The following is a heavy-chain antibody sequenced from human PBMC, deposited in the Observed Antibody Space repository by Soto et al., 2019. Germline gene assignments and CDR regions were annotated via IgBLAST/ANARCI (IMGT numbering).Heavy chain of an antibody. D-gene: IGHD3-3*01. V-gene: IGHV1-18*01. CDR2: ISAYNGNT. CDR1: GYTFTSYG. J-gene: IGHJ4*02. Sequence: ASVKVSCKASGYTFTSYGISWVRQAPGQGLEWMGWISAYNGNTNYAQKLQGRVTMATDTSTSTAYMELRSLRSDDTAVYYCARDDDDFWSGYYRASGYFDYWGQRTLVTVSS. CDR3: ARDDDDFWSGYYRASGYFDY.